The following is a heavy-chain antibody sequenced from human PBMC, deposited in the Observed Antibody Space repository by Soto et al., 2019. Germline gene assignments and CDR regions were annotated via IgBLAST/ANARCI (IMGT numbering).Heavy chain of an antibody. Sequence: QVQLQESGPGLVKPSETLSLTCTVSGGSITNYYCSWFRQPPGRGLEWIGYIQYNGYSAYNLSLKSRVTMSMYTSKTQSSLMLESVTATDTAVYYCARHGFGSLHGLVDVWGQGTTVIVSS. CDR1: GGSITNYY. V-gene: IGHV4-59*08. CDR2: IQYNGYS. J-gene: IGHJ6*02. CDR3: ARHGFGSLHGLVDV. D-gene: IGHD3-10*01.